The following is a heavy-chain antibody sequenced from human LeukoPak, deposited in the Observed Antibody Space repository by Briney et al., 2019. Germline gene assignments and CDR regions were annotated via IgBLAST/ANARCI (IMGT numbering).Heavy chain of an antibody. V-gene: IGHV1-69*01. CDR3: ARDRGRYYYDSSGYYYEKTHYYFDY. CDR2: IIPIFGTA. J-gene: IGHJ4*02. CDR1: GGTFTSYA. Sequence: ASVKVSCKASGGTFTSYAISWVRQAPGQGLEWMGGIIPIFGTANYAQKFQGRVTITADESTSTAYMELSSLRSEDTAAYYCARDRGRYYYDSSGYYYEKTHYYFDYWGQGTLVTVSS. D-gene: IGHD3-22*01.